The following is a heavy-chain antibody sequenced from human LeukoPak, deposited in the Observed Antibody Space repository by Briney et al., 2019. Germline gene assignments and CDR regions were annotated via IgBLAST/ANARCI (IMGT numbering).Heavy chain of an antibody. CDR1: GRFLSIYY. CDR3: ARETYGDYGSYYYYDMDV. CDR2: IEYGGST. D-gene: IGHD4-17*01. J-gene: IGHJ6*03. V-gene: IGHV4-59*01. Sequence: SETLSLTCTVYGRFLSIYYAGWIRHPPGGGLECMGYIEYGGSTTYNPSLKSRVTITVDTSKNQFSLKLSSVTAADTAVYYCARETYGDYGSYYYYDMDVWGKGTTVTVSS.